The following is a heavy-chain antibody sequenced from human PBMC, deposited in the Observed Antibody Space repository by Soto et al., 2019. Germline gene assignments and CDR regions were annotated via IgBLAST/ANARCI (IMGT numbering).Heavy chain of an antibody. CDR2: IYPGDSDT. Sequence: GASLKISCKGSGYSFTSYWIGWVRQMPGKGLEWMGIIYPGDSDTRYSPSFQGQVTTSDEKSISTAYQQWSSLKASDTAMYYCARHGERRDYWGQGTLVTVSS. CDR1: GYSFTSYW. J-gene: IGHJ4*02. D-gene: IGHD3-10*01. CDR3: ARHGERRDY. V-gene: IGHV5-51*01.